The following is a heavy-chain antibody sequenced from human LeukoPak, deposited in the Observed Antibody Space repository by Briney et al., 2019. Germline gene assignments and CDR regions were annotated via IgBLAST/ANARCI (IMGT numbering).Heavy chain of an antibody. D-gene: IGHD3-22*01. CDR2: IYNSGSS. J-gene: IGHJ5*02. CDR3: ARGGYSNWFDP. CDR1: GGSISSYY. V-gene: IGHV4-59*01. Sequence: PSETLSLTCSVSGGSISSYYWSWIRQPPGKGLEWIGYIYNSGSSNFNPSLKSRATISVDTSKNQFSLRLRSVTAADTAVYYCARGGYSNWFDPWGQGTLVTVSS.